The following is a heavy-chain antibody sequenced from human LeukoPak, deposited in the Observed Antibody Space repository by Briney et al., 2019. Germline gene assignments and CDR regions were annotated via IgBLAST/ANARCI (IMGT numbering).Heavy chain of an antibody. CDR1: GFTFSSYA. CDR3: AKGYCSSTSCYTRTSFDY. V-gene: IGHV3-23*01. J-gene: IGHJ4*02. CDR2: ISGSGGST. Sequence: GGSLRLSCAASGFTFSSYAMSWVRQAPGKGLEWVSAISGSGGSTYYADSVKGRFTISRDNAKNSLYLQMNSLRAEDTALYYCAKGYCSSTSCYTRTSFDYWGQGTLVTVSS. D-gene: IGHD2-2*02.